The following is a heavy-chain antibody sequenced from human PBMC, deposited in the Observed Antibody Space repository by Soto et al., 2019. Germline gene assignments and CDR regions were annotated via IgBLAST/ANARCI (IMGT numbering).Heavy chain of an antibody. V-gene: IGHV3-48*02. CDR1: GFTFSAYS. D-gene: IGHD3-3*01. J-gene: IGHJ4*02. Sequence: EVQLVESGGGLVQPGGSLRLSCAASGFTFSAYSMSWVRQAPGKGLEWVSYISSSSSSIYYADSVKGRFTISRDNAKNSLHLQMNSLRDEDTAVYYCARDLRHRLDYWGQGTLVTVSS. CDR3: ARDLRHRLDY. CDR2: ISSSSSSI.